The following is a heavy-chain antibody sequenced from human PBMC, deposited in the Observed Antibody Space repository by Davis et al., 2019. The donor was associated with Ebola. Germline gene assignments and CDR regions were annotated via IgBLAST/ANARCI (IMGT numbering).Heavy chain of an antibody. CDR3: AAEGLPVISGMDV. CDR1: DYTLSEKS. J-gene: IGHJ6*04. V-gene: IGHV1-24*01. Sequence: ASVKVSCKASDYTLSEKSMHWVRQAPGIGLEWMGCLDPEDGETIYAQKFQGRVTMTEDTSTDTAYMELSSLRSEDTVVYYCAAEGLPVISGMDVWGKGTTVTVSS. CDR2: LDPEDGET. D-gene: IGHD3-10*01.